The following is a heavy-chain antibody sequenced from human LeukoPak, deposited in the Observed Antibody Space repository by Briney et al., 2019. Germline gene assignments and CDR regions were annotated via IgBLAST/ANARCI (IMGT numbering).Heavy chain of an antibody. CDR1: GGSLSSYY. CDR3: ARHRQYDADAFDV. Sequence: SETLSLTCTVSGGSLSSYYWSWIRQPPGKALEWIGYVSYSGSTKYSPSLKGRVTMSVDTSKNQFSLNLRSVTAADTAVYYCARHRQYDADAFDVWGQGTVVPVSS. D-gene: IGHD2/OR15-2a*01. J-gene: IGHJ3*01. V-gene: IGHV4-59*08. CDR2: VSYSGST.